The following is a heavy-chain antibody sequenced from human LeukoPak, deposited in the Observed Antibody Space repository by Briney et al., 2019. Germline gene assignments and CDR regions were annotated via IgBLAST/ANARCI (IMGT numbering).Heavy chain of an antibody. D-gene: IGHD3-10*01. J-gene: IGHJ4*02. CDR2: INHSENT. V-gene: IGHV4-34*01. CDR3: ARVIGMVRGVIPHYYFDY. CDR1: GGSFSDYY. Sequence: PSETLSLTCAVYGGSFSDYYWSWIRQPPGKGLEWIGEINHSENTNYNPSLKSRVTISLDTSKNQFSLKLSSVTAADTAVYYCARVIGMVRGVIPHYYFDYWGQGTLVTVSS.